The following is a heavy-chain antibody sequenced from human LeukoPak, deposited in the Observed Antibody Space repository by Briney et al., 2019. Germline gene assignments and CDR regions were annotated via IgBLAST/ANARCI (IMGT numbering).Heavy chain of an antibody. V-gene: IGHV3-30*18. CDR2: ISYDGSNK. Sequence: GRSLRLSCAASGFTFSSYGMHWVRQAPGKGLEWVAVISYDGSNKYYADSVKGRFTISRDNSKNTLYLQMNSLRAEDTAVYYCAKPGVLRYFDWWGYFDLWGRGTLVTVSS. CDR3: AKPGVLRYFDWWGYFDL. D-gene: IGHD3-9*01. CDR1: GFTFSSYG. J-gene: IGHJ2*01.